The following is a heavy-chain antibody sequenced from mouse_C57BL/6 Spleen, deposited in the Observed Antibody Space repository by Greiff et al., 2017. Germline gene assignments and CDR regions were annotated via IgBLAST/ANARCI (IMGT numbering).Heavy chain of an antibody. CDR2: FYPGSGSI. D-gene: IGHD1-1*02. Sequence: VQRVESGAELVKPGASVKLSCKASGYTFTEYTIHWVKQRSGQGLEWIGWFYPGSGSIKYNEKFKDKATLTADKSSSTVYMELSRLTSEDSAVYFCARHEGVGYAMDYWGQGTSVTVSS. J-gene: IGHJ4*01. V-gene: IGHV1-62-2*01. CDR1: GYTFTEYT. CDR3: ARHEGVGYAMDY.